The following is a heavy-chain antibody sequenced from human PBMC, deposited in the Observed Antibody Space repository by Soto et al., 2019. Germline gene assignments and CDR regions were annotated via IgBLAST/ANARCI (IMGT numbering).Heavy chain of an antibody. V-gene: IGHV1-18*01. Sequence: QVQLVQSGAEVKKPGASVKVSCKASGYSFTDYGFTWVRQAPGQGLEWMGWVNTYKGNTNYAQKCQGRVTMTTDTSTSTAYMELRGLRSDDTALYYCARERGNYMYFDYWGQGTLVTVSS. D-gene: IGHD1-7*01. CDR3: ARERGNYMYFDY. J-gene: IGHJ4*02. CDR2: VNTYKGNT. CDR1: GYSFTDYG.